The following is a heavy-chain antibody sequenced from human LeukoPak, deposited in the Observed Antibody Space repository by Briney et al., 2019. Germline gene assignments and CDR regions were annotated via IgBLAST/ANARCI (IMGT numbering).Heavy chain of an antibody. CDR2: IYYTGST. CDR3: ARGNSGSYYGFDY. CDR1: GGSISSYY. D-gene: IGHD1-26*01. Sequence: SETLSLNCTVSGGSISSYYWSWIRQPSGKGLEWIGYIYYTGSTNYSPSLKSRVTISVDTSKNQFSLKLSSVTAADTAVYYCARGNSGSYYGFDYWGQGTLVTVSS. J-gene: IGHJ4*02. V-gene: IGHV4-59*01.